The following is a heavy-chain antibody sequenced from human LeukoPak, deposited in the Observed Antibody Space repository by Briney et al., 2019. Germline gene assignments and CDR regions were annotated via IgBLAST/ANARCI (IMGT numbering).Heavy chain of an antibody. D-gene: IGHD1-1*01. J-gene: IGHJ4*02. CDR1: GFTFSSYS. CDR3: AKGQELDDGVFDS. Sequence: PGGSLRLSCAASGFTFSSYSMNWVRQAPGKGLEWVSYISSGSDSIHYADSLKGRFTVSRDNAKNSLFLQMNSLRVEDTAIYYCAKGQELDDGVFDSWGQGTLVTVSS. CDR2: ISSGSDSI. V-gene: IGHV3-48*01.